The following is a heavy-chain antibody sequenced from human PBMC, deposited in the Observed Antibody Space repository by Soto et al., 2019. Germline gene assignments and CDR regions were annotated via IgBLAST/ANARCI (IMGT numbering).Heavy chain of an antibody. V-gene: IGHV1-18*04. D-gene: IGHD3-22*01. Sequence: GASVKVSCKASGYTFTSYGISWVRQAPGQGLEWMGWISAYNGNTNYAQKPQGRVTMTTDTSTSTAYMELRSLRSDDTAVYYCARDPAQIVVDHYYCYYGMDVWGQGTTVTVSS. J-gene: IGHJ6*02. CDR3: ARDPAQIVVDHYYCYYGMDV. CDR2: ISAYNGNT. CDR1: GYTFTSYG.